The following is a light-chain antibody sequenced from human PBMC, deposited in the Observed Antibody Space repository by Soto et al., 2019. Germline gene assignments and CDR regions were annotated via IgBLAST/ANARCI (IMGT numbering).Light chain of an antibody. V-gene: IGKV1-33*01. CDR1: QGISNY. Sequence: DIQVTQSPASLSASAGDRVTITCQASQGISNYLNWYQQKPGKAPKLLILDASNLETGVPARFSGSGSGTDLSFSITSRQPEDIGTCFCQQYDNLPYTCGQGTKLEIK. J-gene: IGKJ2*01. CDR3: QQYDNLPYT. CDR2: DAS.